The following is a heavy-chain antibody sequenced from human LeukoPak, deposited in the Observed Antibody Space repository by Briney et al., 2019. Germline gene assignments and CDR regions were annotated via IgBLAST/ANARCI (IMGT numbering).Heavy chain of an antibody. J-gene: IGHJ4*02. CDR2: IYYSGSTT. D-gene: IGHD3-22*01. V-gene: IGHV4-30-2*01. CDR1: GGSISSGGYS. CDR3: VRGWSYDSSGYVDY. Sequence: PSQTLSLTCAVSGGSISSGGYSWSWIRQPPGKGLEWIGYIYYSGSTTYYNPSLKSRVTISVDRSKNQFSLKLSSVTAADTAVYYCVRGWSYDSSGYVDYWGQGTLVTVSS.